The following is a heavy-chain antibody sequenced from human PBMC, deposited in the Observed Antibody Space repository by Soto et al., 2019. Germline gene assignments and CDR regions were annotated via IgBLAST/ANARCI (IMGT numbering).Heavy chain of an antibody. Sequence: SETLSLTCAVYGGSFSGYYWSWIRQPPGKGLEWIGEINHSGSTNYNPSLKSRVTISVDTSKNQFSLKLSSVTAADTAVYYCAGTGYCSGGSCYRIWDYYYMEVCGKGNTVT. J-gene: IGHJ6*03. CDR3: AGTGYCSGGSCYRIWDYYYMEV. V-gene: IGHV4-34*01. D-gene: IGHD2-15*01. CDR1: GGSFSGYY. CDR2: INHSGST.